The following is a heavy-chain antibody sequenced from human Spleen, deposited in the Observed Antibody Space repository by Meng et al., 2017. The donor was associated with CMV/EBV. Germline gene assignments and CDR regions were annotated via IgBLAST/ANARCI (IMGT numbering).Heavy chain of an antibody. CDR3: ARDDFDFWTGPFDS. V-gene: IGHV3-21*01. D-gene: IGHD3/OR15-3a*01. J-gene: IGHJ4*02. CDR2: ISSGSTYI. Sequence: FGFTFSSHSMNWVRQAPGKGLEWVSSISSGSTYINYADSAKGRFTISRDNAKNSLYLQMNSLRAEDTAVYYCARDDFDFWTGPFDSWGQGTLVTVSS. CDR1: GFTFSSHS.